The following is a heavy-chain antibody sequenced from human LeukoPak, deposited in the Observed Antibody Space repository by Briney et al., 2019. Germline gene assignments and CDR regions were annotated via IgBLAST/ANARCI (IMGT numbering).Heavy chain of an antibody. CDR2: IYYSGST. V-gene: IGHV4-30-4*08. D-gene: IGHD1-26*01. CDR1: GGSISSGDYY. CDR3: ARDQEWEGAFDI. J-gene: IGHJ3*02. Sequence: PSETLSLTCTVSGGSISSGDYYWSWIRQPPGKGLEWIGYIYYSGSTYYNPSLKSRVTISVDTSKNQFSLKLSSVTATDTAVYYCARDQEWEGAFDIWGQGTMVTVSS.